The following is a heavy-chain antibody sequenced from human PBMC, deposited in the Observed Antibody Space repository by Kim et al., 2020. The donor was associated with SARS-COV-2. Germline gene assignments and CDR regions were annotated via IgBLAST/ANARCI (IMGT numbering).Heavy chain of an antibody. D-gene: IGHD6-13*01. CDR3: ASRFVGSSWNYYYYGMDV. V-gene: IGHV4-31*03. Sequence: SETLSLTCTVSGGSISSGGYYWSWIRQHPGKGLEWIGYIYYSGSTYYNPSLKSRVTISVDTSKNQFSLKLSSVTAADTAVYYCASRFVGSSWNYYYYGMDVWGQGTTVTVSS. CDR2: IYYSGST. J-gene: IGHJ6*02. CDR1: GGSISSGGYY.